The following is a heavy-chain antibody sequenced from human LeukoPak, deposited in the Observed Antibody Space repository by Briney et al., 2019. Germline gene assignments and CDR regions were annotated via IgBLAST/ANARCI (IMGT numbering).Heavy chain of an antibody. CDR3: ARGRPTNYYYGSRGYYFAY. J-gene: IGHJ4*02. Sequence: ASVKVSCKASGYTFTSYGISWVRQAPGQGLEWMGWISAYNGNTNYAQKLQGRVTMTTDTSTSTAYMELRSLRSDDTAVYYCARGRPTNYYYGSRGYYFAYWGQGTLVTVSS. V-gene: IGHV1-18*01. D-gene: IGHD3-10*01. CDR1: GYTFTSYG. CDR2: ISAYNGNT.